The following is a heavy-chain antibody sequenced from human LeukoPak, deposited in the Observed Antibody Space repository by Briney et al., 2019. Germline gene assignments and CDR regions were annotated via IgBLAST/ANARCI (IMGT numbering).Heavy chain of an antibody. V-gene: IGHV4-34*01. D-gene: IGHD5-18*01. CDR3: ARAQLWPSGTIDC. CDR1: GGSSSGYY. J-gene: IGHJ4*02. Sequence: SETLSLTCAIYGGSSSGYYWSWIRQPPGRGLEWIGEINHSGSTNYNPSLKSRVTISVDTSKNQFSLKLSSVTAADTAVYYCARAQLWPSGTIDCWGQGTLVTVSS. CDR2: INHSGST.